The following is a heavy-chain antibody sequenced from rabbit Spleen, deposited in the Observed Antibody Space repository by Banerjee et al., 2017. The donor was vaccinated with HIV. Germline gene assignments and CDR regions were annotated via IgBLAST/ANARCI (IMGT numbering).Heavy chain of an antibody. CDR1: GVSFSSNHY. CDR2: IEGGSSAFS. D-gene: IGHD4-2*01. CDR3: ARDSGSRFSSYGMDL. Sequence: QSLEESGGDLVKPGASLTLTCTASGVSFSSNHYMCWVRQAPGKGLEWIACIEGGSSAFSYFASWAKGRFTISKTSSTTVTLQMTSLTAADTATYFSARDSGSRFSSYGMDLWGPGTLVTVS. V-gene: IGHV1S40*01. J-gene: IGHJ6*01.